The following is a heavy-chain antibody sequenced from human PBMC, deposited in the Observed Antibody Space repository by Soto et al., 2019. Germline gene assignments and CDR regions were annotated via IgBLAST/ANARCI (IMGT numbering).Heavy chain of an antibody. CDR3: AREIERRTPAFPEVEIEVVVGAAKEAFDL. Sequence: GGSLRLSCVASGFAFSKYNMNWVRQAPGKGLQWVAFISSSSSAMYYADSVKGRFTISRENDKNSLYLQMNSLRAEDTAMYYCAREIERRTPAFPEVEIEVVVGAAKEAFDLWGQGTMVTVSS. J-gene: IGHJ3*01. D-gene: IGHD2-15*01. CDR1: GFAFSKYN. CDR2: ISSSSSAM. V-gene: IGHV3-48*01.